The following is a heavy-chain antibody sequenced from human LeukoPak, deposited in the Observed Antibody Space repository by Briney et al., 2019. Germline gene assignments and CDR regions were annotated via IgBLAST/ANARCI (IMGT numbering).Heavy chain of an antibody. CDR1: GFTFDDYA. Sequence: PGGSLRLSCAASGFTFDDYAMHWVRQAPGKGLEWVSGISWNSGSIGYADSVKGRFTISRDNAKNSLYLQMNSLRAEDTALYYCAKDPITIFGVVIIHAIKDYYYYMDVWGKGTTVTVSS. D-gene: IGHD3-3*01. J-gene: IGHJ6*03. CDR2: ISWNSGSI. CDR3: AKDPITIFGVVIIHAIKDYYYYMDV. V-gene: IGHV3-9*01.